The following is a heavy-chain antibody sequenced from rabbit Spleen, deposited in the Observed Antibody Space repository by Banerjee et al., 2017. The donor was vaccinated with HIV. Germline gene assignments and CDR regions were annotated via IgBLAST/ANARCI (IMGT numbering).Heavy chain of an antibody. J-gene: IGHJ4*01. Sequence: QEQLEESGGRLVQPGGSLTLSCKAFGFTISGYWVNWVRQTPGKGLEWIACIVNGNDNTYYASWVNGRFTISRSTSLATVTLQVTSLTAADTATYFCARDHNGGSRVDLRLWGPGTLVTVS. D-gene: IGHD2-1*01. CDR2: IVNGNDNT. CDR1: GFTISGYW. CDR3: ARDHNGGSRVDLRL. V-gene: IGHV1S47*01.